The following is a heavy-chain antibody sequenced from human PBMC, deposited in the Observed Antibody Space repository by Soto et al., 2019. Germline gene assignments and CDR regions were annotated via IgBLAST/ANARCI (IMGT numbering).Heavy chain of an antibody. CDR3: ARATSGVVAATTYYYGMDV. V-gene: IGHV1-46*01. J-gene: IGHJ6*02. Sequence: ASVKVSCKASGYSFTSYYIHWVRQAPGQGLEWMGIIHPKDGSTTYAQKFQDRVTMTRDTSSSSVYMELSSLRSEDTAVYYCARATSGVVAATTYYYGMDVWGQGTTVTVS. D-gene: IGHD2-15*01. CDR1: GYSFTSYY. CDR2: IHPKDGST.